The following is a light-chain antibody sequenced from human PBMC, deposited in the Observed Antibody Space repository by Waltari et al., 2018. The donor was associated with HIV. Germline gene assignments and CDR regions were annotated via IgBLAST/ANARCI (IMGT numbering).Light chain of an antibody. V-gene: IGLV3-25*03. CDR1: ALPKRY. CDR3: QSADSSGTYRV. CDR2: KDS. J-gene: IGLJ3*02. Sequence: SYELTQPPSVSVSPGQTARITCSGAALPKRYASWYQQKPGQAPVLVLYKDSERPSGIPERFSGSSSGTTVTLTISGVQAEDEADYYCQSADSSGTYRVFGGGTKLTVL.